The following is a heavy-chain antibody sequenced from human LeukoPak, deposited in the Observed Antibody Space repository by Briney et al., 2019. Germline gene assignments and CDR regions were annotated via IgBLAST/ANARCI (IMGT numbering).Heavy chain of an antibody. CDR1: GYTLTDHY. V-gene: IGHV1-18*01. Sequence: ASVKVSCKASGYTLTDHYMHWVRQAPGQGLEWMGWISAYNGNTNYAQKLQGRVTMTTDTSTSTAYMELRSLRSDDTAVYYCARVNDYGDYGGVCDYWGQGTLVTVSS. J-gene: IGHJ4*02. D-gene: IGHD4-17*01. CDR3: ARVNDYGDYGGVCDY. CDR2: ISAYNGNT.